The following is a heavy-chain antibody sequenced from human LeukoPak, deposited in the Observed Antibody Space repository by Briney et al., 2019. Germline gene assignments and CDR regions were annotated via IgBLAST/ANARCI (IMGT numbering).Heavy chain of an antibody. Sequence: PGGSLRLSCAASGFTFRSYGMHWVRQAPGKGLEWVTFIRYDGSNKYYTDSVKGRFTISRDNSKNTLYLQMNSLRAEDTAGYYCARDGPKYCSNGVCYAPVDPWGQGTLVTVSS. V-gene: IGHV3-30*02. CDR3: ARDGPKYCSNGVCYAPVDP. D-gene: IGHD2-8*01. J-gene: IGHJ5*02. CDR2: IRYDGSNK. CDR1: GFTFRSYG.